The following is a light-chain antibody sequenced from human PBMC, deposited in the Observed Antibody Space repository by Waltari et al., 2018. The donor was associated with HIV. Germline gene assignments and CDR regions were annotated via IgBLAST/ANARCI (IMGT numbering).Light chain of an antibody. CDR3: QQYHNWPPYT. CDR2: RAS. CDR1: QSVSIN. Sequence: PAILSVSAGESVTLSCRASQSVSINVAWYQQRPGQGPRLLIYRASTRATNVPARFSGGGSGTEFTLSISSLQSEDFAVYYCQQYHNWPPYTFGQGTKLELK. V-gene: IGKV3-15*01. J-gene: IGKJ2*01.